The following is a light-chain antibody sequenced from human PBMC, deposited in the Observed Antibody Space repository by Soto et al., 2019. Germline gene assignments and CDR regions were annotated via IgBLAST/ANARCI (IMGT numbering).Light chain of an antibody. CDR1: QGISSF. CDR2: GAS. V-gene: IGKV1-9*01. J-gene: IGKJ3*01. CDR3: QQRNSFPIP. Sequence: IQLTQSPSSLSASVGDRVTITCRASQGISSFLAWYQQKPGKAPKLLIYGASTLQSGVPSRFSGSGSGTDFTLTIGSLQPDDFATYYCQQRNSFPIPFGPGTKVDIK.